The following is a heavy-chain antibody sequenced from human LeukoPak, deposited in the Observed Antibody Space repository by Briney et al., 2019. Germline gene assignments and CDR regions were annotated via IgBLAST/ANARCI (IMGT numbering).Heavy chain of an antibody. Sequence: GGSLRLSCAASGFTFSNYAMHWVRQAPGKGPEWVALISNDGRNKNYADSVKGRFTTSRDNSKNSLYLQMNSLRAEDTAVYYCARTQGGYSSSSRADYWGQGTLVTVSS. CDR1: GFTFSNYA. D-gene: IGHD3-22*01. CDR3: ARTQGGYSSSSRADY. V-gene: IGHV3-30*04. J-gene: IGHJ4*02. CDR2: ISNDGRNK.